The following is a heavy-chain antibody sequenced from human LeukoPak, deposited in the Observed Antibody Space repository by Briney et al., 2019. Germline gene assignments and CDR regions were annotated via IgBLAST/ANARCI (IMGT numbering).Heavy chain of an antibody. CDR3: AKEASPGYSSGWYHFDY. CDR2: IRYDGSNK. Sequence: GGSLRLSCAASGFTFSSYGMHWVPQAPGKGLEWVAFIRYDGSNKYYADSVKGRFTISRDNSKNTLYLQMNSLRAEDTAVYYCAKEASPGYSSGWYHFDYWGQGTLVTVSS. J-gene: IGHJ4*02. D-gene: IGHD6-19*01. CDR1: GFTFSSYG. V-gene: IGHV3-30*02.